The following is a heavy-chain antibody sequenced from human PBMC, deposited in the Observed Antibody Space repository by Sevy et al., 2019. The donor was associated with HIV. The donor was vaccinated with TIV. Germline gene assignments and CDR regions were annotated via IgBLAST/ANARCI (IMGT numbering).Heavy chain of an antibody. D-gene: IGHD6-13*01. J-gene: IGHJ4*02. CDR3: AGSSSWFDYFDY. CDR1: GFTFSSYA. V-gene: IGHV3-30-3*01. Sequence: GGSLRLSCAASGFTFSSYAMHWVRQAPGKGLEWVAVISYDGSNKYYADSVKGRFTISRDNSKNTLYLQMNSLRAEDTAVYYCAGSSSWFDYFDYWGQETLVTVSS. CDR2: ISYDGSNK.